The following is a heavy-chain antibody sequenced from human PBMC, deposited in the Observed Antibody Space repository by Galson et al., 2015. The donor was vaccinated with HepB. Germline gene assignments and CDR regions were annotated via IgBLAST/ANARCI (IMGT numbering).Heavy chain of an antibody. J-gene: IGHJ6*02. CDR2: IYGANGNT. D-gene: IGHD1-26*01. CDR3: ARDREPWVGYYYAMDV. CDR1: EYTFKTYP. Sequence: SVKVSCKASEYTFKTYPLHWVRQAPGQRLEWLGWIYGANGNTKYSEKLQGRVTITRDTSASTAYMELSSLQSEDTAVYYCARDREPWVGYYYAMDVWGQGTTVIVSS. V-gene: IGHV1-3*01.